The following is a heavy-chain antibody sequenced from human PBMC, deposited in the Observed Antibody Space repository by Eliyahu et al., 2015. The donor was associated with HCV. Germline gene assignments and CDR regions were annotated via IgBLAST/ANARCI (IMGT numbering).Heavy chain of an antibody. V-gene: IGHV4-4*07. Sequence: QVQLQESGPGLVKPSETLSLTCTVPGGPLSXYSWSWXRQPAGKGLEWIXRIYFXXNTTYNPSLKSRVTMSLDKSKNQFSLKLTSVXAADTAVYYCARDRTGVWEQRGYFDYWGRGTLATVSS. D-gene: IGHD1-26*01. CDR3: ARDRTGVWEQRGYFDY. CDR2: IYFXXNT. CDR1: GGPLSXYS. J-gene: IGHJ4*02.